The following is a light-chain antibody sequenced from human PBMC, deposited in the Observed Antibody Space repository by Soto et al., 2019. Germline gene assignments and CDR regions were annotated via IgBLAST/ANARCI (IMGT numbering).Light chain of an antibody. CDR3: GTWDSSLSVAR. CDR1: SSNIGNNY. CDR2: ENN. Sequence: QSVLTQPPSVSAAPGQTVTISCSGSSSNIGNNYVSWYQQLPGTAPKLLIYENNKRPSGIPDRFSGSKSGTSATLGITGLQTGDEADYYCGTWDSSLSVARFGGGTKVTVL. V-gene: IGLV1-51*02. J-gene: IGLJ3*02.